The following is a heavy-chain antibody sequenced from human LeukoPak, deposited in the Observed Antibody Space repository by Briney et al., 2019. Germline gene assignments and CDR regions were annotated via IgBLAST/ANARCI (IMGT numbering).Heavy chain of an antibody. V-gene: IGHV4-34*01. Sequence: ETLSLTCAVYGGSFSGYYWSWIRQPPGKGLEWIGEINHSGSTNYNPSLKSRVTISVDTSKNQFSLKLSSVTAADTAVYYCARPHVRWLQFDAFDIWGQGTMVTVSS. D-gene: IGHD5-24*01. CDR3: ARPHVRWLQFDAFDI. J-gene: IGHJ3*02. CDR1: GGSFSGYY. CDR2: INHSGST.